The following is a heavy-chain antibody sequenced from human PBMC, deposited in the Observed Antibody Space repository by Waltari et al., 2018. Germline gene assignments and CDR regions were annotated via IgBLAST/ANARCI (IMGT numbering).Heavy chain of an antibody. CDR3: ARSGGYSSSSGYLDY. CDR1: GFTFSDHY. J-gene: IGHJ4*02. D-gene: IGHD6-6*01. Sequence: EVQLVESGGGLVQPGGSLRLSCAASGFTFSDHYMDWVRQAPGKGLEWVGRTRNEANSYTTEYAASVKGRFTISRDDSKNSLYLQMNSLKTEDTAVYYCARSGGYSSSSGYLDYWGQGTLVTVSS. V-gene: IGHV3-72*01. CDR2: TRNEANSYTT.